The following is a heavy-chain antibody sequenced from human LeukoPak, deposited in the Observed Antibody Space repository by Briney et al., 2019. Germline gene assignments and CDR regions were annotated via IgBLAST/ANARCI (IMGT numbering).Heavy chain of an antibody. Sequence: SVKVSCKASGGTFSSYAISWVRQAPGQGLEWMGGIIPIFGTANYAQKFQGRVTITADKSTSTAYMELSSLRSEDTAVYYCARALIGGNYPFDYWGQGTLVTVSS. CDR3: ARALIGGNYPFDY. D-gene: IGHD4-11*01. CDR1: GGTFSSYA. V-gene: IGHV1-69*06. CDR2: IIPIFGTA. J-gene: IGHJ4*02.